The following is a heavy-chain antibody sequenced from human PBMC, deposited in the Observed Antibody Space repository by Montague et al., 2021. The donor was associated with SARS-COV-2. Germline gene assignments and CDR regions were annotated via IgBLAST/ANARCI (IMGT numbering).Heavy chain of an antibody. CDR1: GGSISSGGYY. Sequence: TLSLTCTVSGGSISSGGYYWSWIRQHPGKGLEWIGYIYYSGSTNYNPSLKSRLTISVDTSKNQFSLKLSSVTAADTAVYYCARGEGVMVYVYGMDVWGQGTTVTVFS. D-gene: IGHD2-8*01. CDR2: IYYSGST. CDR3: ARGEGVMVYVYGMDV. J-gene: IGHJ6*02. V-gene: IGHV4-31*03.